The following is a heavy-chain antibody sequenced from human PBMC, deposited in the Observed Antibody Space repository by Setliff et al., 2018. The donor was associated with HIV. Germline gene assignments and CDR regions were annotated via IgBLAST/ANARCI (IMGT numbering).Heavy chain of an antibody. CDR3: ARDYCSGGNCYSLY. D-gene: IGHD2-15*01. CDR1: GYPFTSYA. Sequence: ASVKVSCKTSGYPFTSYAIHWVRQAPGQRLEWLGWLSTGNGNTKYSQKFQDRVTFTRYTYARTAYMELSSLRSEDTAVYYFARDYCSGGNCYSLYWGQGTLVTVSS. V-gene: IGHV1-3*04. J-gene: IGHJ4*02. CDR2: LSTGNGNT.